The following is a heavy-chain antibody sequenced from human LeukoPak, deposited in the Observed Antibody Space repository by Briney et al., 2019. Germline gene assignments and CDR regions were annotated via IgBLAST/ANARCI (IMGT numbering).Heavy chain of an antibody. CDR2: ISSSSSYI. Sequence: GGSLRLSCAASGFTFSSYSMNWVRQAPGKGLEWVSSISSSSSYIYYADSVRGRFTISRDNAKNSLYLQMNSLRAEDTAVYYCARVEVGTGYDWARDDYWGQGTLVTVSS. CDR1: GFTFSSYS. D-gene: IGHD5-12*01. V-gene: IGHV3-21*01. CDR3: ARVEVGTGYDWARDDY. J-gene: IGHJ4*02.